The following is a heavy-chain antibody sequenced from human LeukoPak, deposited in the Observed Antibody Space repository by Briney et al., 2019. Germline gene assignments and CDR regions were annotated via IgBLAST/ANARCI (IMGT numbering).Heavy chain of an antibody. V-gene: IGHV3-48*04. D-gene: IGHD4-17*01. CDR3: AKGDGDYENY. Sequence: PGGSLRLSCAASGFTFSSYAMSWVRQAPGKGLEWVSYISSSGSTIYYADSAKGRFTISRDNAKNSLYLQMNSLRAEDTAVYYCAKGDGDYENYWGQGTLVTVSS. CDR1: GFTFSSYA. J-gene: IGHJ4*02. CDR2: ISSSGSTI.